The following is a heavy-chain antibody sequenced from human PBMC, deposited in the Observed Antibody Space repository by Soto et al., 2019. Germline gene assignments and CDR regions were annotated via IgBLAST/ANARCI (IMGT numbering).Heavy chain of an antibody. CDR3: ARASSSSSAADY. Sequence: QVQLQESGPGLVKASQTLSLICSVSGESISSGGYYWSWIRHHPGKGLEWIGYIYDSESAYYNPSRQSRVTISMDASKNHFAMKLSSVTAADTAVYYCARASSSSSAADYWGQGTLITVSS. J-gene: IGHJ4*02. CDR1: GESISSGGYY. D-gene: IGHD6-6*01. V-gene: IGHV4-31*03. CDR2: IYDSESA.